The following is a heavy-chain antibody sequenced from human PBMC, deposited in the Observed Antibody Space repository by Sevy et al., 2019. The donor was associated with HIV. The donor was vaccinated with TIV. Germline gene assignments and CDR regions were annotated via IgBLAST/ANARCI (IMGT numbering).Heavy chain of an antibody. V-gene: IGHV1-18*01. CDR1: GYTFTSYG. CDR3: ARDRDYDYIWGTFPYRDY. Sequence: ASVKVSCKASGYTFTSYGISWVRQAPGQGLEWMGWISAYKGNTNYAQKFQGRVTMTTETSTFTAYMELRSLRYDDKAVYYCARDRDYDYIWGTFPYRDYWGQGTLVTVSS. J-gene: IGHJ4*02. CDR2: ISAYKGNT. D-gene: IGHD3-16*01.